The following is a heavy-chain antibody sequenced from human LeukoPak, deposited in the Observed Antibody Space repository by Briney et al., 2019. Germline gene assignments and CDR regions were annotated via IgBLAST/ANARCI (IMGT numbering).Heavy chain of an antibody. CDR1: GFTFSSYG. CDR2: IRYDGSNK. CDR3: ANASDYGSGSYLDY. J-gene: IGHJ4*02. V-gene: IGHV3-30*02. D-gene: IGHD3-10*01. Sequence: PGGSLRLSCAASGFTFSSYGMHWVRQAPGKGLEWVAFIRYDGSNKYYADSVKGRFTISRDNYKNTLYLQMNSLRAEATAVYYCANASDYGSGSYLDYWGQGTLVTVSS.